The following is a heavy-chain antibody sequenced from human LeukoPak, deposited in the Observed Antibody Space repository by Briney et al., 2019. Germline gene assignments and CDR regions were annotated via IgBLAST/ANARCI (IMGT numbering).Heavy chain of an antibody. Sequence: GGSLRLSCAASGFTFSSYGMHWVRQAPGKGLEWVAVIWYDGKNKYYGDSVNGRFTISRDNSKNTLYLQMNSLRAEDTAVYYCVKDSYDNTGYEYFQHWGQGTLVTGSS. V-gene: IGHV3-33*06. CDR3: VKDSYDNTGYEYFQH. CDR1: GFTFSSYG. D-gene: IGHD3-22*01. J-gene: IGHJ1*01. CDR2: IWYDGKNK.